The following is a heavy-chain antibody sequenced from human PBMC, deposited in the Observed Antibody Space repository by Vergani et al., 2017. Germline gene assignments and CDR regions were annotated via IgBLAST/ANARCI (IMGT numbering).Heavy chain of an antibody. V-gene: IGHV1-46*01. Sequence: QVQLVQSGAEVKKPGASVKVSCKASGYTFTIYYMHWVRQAPGQGLEWMGIINPSGGSTSYAQKFQGRVTMTRDTSTTTVYMELSSLRSEDTAVYYCAKDLGPEIAVAGLDYWGQGTLVTVSS. D-gene: IGHD6-19*01. CDR2: INPSGGST. CDR3: AKDLGPEIAVAGLDY. CDR1: GYTFTIYY. J-gene: IGHJ4*02.